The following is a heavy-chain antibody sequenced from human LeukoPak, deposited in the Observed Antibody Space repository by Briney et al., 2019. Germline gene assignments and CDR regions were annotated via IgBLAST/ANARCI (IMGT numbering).Heavy chain of an antibody. Sequence: LPGGSLRLSCAASGFTFSSYWMNWARQAPGKGLEWVASINHNGSVNYYVDSVKGRFTISRDNAKNSLYLQMSNLRAEDTAVYFCARGGGLDVWGQGATVTVSS. J-gene: IGHJ6*02. V-gene: IGHV3-7*03. CDR3: ARGGGLDV. CDR2: INHNGSVN. CDR1: GFTFSSYW. D-gene: IGHD3-16*01.